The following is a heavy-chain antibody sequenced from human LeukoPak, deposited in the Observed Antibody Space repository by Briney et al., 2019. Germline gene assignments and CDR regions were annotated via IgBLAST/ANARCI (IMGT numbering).Heavy chain of an antibody. CDR2: ISGSGGST. CDR1: GFTFSNYG. CDR3: AKEGTVLIPWYGNYFDY. D-gene: IGHD3-16*01. V-gene: IGHV3-23*01. J-gene: IGHJ4*02. Sequence: GGTLRLSCAASGFTFSNYGMSWVRQAPGKGLEWVSAISGSGGSTYYADSVKGRFTISRDNSKNTLYLQMNSLRAEDTAVYYCAKEGTVLIPWYGNYFDYWGQGTLVTVSS.